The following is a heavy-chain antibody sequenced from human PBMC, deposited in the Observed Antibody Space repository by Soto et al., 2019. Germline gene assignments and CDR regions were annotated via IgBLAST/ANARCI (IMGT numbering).Heavy chain of an antibody. CDR3: ARSSLTYFEF. V-gene: IGHV3-11*01. J-gene: IGHJ4*02. CDR2: ISGSGSTT. Sequence: QVHLEESGGGLVKPGGSLRLSCTASGFTFSDYYMSRIRQAPGKGLEWLAYISGSGSTTYYTDSVKGRFAISRDNARTSLYLQINSLRVEDSAVYYCARSSLTYFEFWGQGTLVTVSS. CDR1: GFTFSDYY.